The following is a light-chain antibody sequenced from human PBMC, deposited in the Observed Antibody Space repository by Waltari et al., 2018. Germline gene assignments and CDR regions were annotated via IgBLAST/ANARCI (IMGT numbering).Light chain of an antibody. CDR3: QQYYSFPQT. J-gene: IGKJ1*01. V-gene: IGKV4-1*01. CDR1: QSVLYSSDNKNY. Sequence: DIVMTQSPDSLAVSLGERATINCKSSQSVLYSSDNKNYLTWYQQKPGQPPELLIYWASTRESGVPGRFSGSGSGTDFTLTISRLQAEDVAVYYCQQYYSFPQTFGQGTKVEIK. CDR2: WAS.